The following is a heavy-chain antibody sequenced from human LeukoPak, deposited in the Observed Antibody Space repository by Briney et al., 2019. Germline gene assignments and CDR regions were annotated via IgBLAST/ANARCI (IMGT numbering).Heavy chain of an antibody. CDR1: GFTFSSYS. CDR3: ARGPTYCSGGSCYFDY. V-gene: IGHV3-48*04. D-gene: IGHD2-15*01. J-gene: IGHJ4*02. Sequence: TGGSLRLSCAASGFTFSSYSMNWVRQAPGKGLEWVSSISSSGSTIYYADSVKGRFTISRDNAKNSLYLQMNSLRAEDTAVYYCARGPTYCSGGSCYFDYWGQGTLVTVSS. CDR2: ISSSGSTI.